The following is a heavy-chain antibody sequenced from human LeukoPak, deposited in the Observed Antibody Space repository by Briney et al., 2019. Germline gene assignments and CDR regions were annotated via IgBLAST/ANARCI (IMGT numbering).Heavy chain of an antibody. CDR3: ARAPIAAAGKTGWFDP. D-gene: IGHD6-13*01. CDR2: INPSGGSA. V-gene: IGHV1-46*01. CDR1: GYTFTSYY. Sequence: ASVKVSFTASGYTFTSYYMHWVRQAPGQGLEWMGIINPSGGSASYAQKFQGRVTMTRDTSTSTVYMELSSLRSEDTAVYYCARAPIAAAGKTGWFDPWGQGTLVTVSS. J-gene: IGHJ5*02.